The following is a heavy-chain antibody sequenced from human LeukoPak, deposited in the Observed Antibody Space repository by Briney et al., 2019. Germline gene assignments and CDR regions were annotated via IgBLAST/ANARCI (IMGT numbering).Heavy chain of an antibody. CDR1: GFTFSNAW. CDR2: IKSKTDGGTT. Sequence: PGGSLRLSCAASGFTFSNAWMSWVRQAPGKGLEWVGRIKSKTDGGTTDYAAPVKGRFTISRDDSKNTLYPQMNSLKTEDTAVYYCTARQWLRTLAFDYWGQGTLVTVSS. D-gene: IGHD5-12*01. V-gene: IGHV3-15*01. J-gene: IGHJ4*02. CDR3: TARQWLRTLAFDY.